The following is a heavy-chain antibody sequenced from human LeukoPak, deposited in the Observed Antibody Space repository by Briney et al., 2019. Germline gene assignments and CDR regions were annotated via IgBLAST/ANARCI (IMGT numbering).Heavy chain of an antibody. CDR2: ISSSGSSI. V-gene: IGHV3-48*03. CDR3: ARDGDRSGSRNYFDY. D-gene: IGHD3-10*01. Sequence: PGGSLRLSCAASGFMFSTYEVNWVRQAPGKGLEWVSYISSSGSSIYYADSVKGRFTISRDNAKKSLYLQMNSLRAEDTAVYYCARDGDRSGSRNYFDYWGQGTLVTVSA. CDR1: GFMFSTYE. J-gene: IGHJ4*02.